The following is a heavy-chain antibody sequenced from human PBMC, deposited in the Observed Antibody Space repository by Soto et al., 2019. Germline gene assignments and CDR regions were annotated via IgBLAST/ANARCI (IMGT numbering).Heavy chain of an antibody. CDR1: GFNFRNAW. V-gene: IGHV3-15*01. CDR2: TKSKTDGGTT. J-gene: IGHJ3*02. D-gene: IGHD3-22*01. Sequence: GGSLILFCAASGFNFRNAWMIWVRQAPGKGLEWVGRTKSKTDGGTTDYAAPVKGRFTISRDDSKNTLYLQTNSLKTEDTAVYYCTTDARIVVVTYDGFDIWGQGTMVTVSS. CDR3: TTDARIVVVTYDGFDI.